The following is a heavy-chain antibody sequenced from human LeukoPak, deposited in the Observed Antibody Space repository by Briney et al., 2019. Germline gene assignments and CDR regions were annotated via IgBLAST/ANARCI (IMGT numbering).Heavy chain of an antibody. Sequence: RSSVKVSCKASGGTFISYTISWVRQAPGQGVEWMGRIIPILGIANYAQKFQGRVTITADKSTSTAYMELSSLRSEDTAVYYCARLPDIVVVPAALGSWGQGTLVTVSS. CDR3: ARLPDIVVVPAALGS. V-gene: IGHV1-69*02. CDR1: GGTFISYT. J-gene: IGHJ4*02. CDR2: IIPILGIA. D-gene: IGHD2-2*01.